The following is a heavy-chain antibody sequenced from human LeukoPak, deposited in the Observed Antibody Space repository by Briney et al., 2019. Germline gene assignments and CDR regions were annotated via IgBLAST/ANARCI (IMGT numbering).Heavy chain of an antibody. CDR3: ARAKVAGTRYYYYYYMDV. J-gene: IGHJ6*03. D-gene: IGHD6-19*01. Sequence: APVKVSCKASGYTFTSYDINWVRQATGQGLEWMGWMNPNSGNTGYAQKFQGRVTMTRNTSISTAYMELSSLRSEDTAVYYCARAKVAGTRYYYYYYMDVWGKGTTVTVSS. V-gene: IGHV1-8*01. CDR2: MNPNSGNT. CDR1: GYTFTSYD.